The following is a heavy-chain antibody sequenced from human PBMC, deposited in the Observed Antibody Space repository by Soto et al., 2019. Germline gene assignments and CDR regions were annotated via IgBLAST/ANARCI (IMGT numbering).Heavy chain of an antibody. V-gene: IGHV3-49*03. CDR2: IRSKAYGGTT. D-gene: IGHD1-26*01. CDR1: GFTFGDYA. Sequence: GGSLRLSCTASGFTFGDYAMSWFRQAPGKGLEWVGFIRSKAYGGTTEYAASVKGRFTISRDDSKSIAYLQMNSLKTEDTAVYYCTRKELEGNYYYYYGMDVWGQGTTVTVSS. CDR3: TRKELEGNYYYYYGMDV. J-gene: IGHJ6*02.